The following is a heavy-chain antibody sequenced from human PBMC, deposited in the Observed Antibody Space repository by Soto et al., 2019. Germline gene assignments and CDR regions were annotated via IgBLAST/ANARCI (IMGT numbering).Heavy chain of an antibody. CDR3: ARTPYSSSSLTVFDY. D-gene: IGHD6-6*01. CDR1: GFTFSSYA. Sequence: PGGSLRLSCAASGFTFSSYAMHWVRQAPGKGLEYVSAISSNGGSTYYANSVKGRFTISRDNSKNTLYLQMGSLRAEDMAVYYCARTPYSSSSLTVFDYWGQGTLVTVSS. V-gene: IGHV3-64*01. J-gene: IGHJ4*02. CDR2: ISSNGGST.